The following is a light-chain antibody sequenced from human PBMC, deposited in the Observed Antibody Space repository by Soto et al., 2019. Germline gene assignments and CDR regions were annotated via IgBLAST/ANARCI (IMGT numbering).Light chain of an antibody. J-gene: IGLJ2*01. Sequence: QSALTQPASVSGSPGQSITLSCTGTSSDVGNYNLVSWYQQHPGKAPKLIIYEGSKRPSGVSNRFSGSKSGNTASLTISGLEAEYEADYYCCSYAGSSSLVFGGGTKLTVL. V-gene: IGLV2-23*01. CDR3: CSYAGSSSLV. CDR2: EGS. CDR1: SSDVGNYNL.